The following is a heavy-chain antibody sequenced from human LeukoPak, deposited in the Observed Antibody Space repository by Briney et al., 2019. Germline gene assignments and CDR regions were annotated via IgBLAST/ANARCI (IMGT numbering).Heavy chain of an antibody. CDR2: ISYDGSNK. CDR1: GFTFSSYA. Sequence: GGSLRLSCAASGFTFSSYAMHWVRQAPGKGLEWVAVISYDGSNKYYADSVKGRFTISRDNSKNTLYLQMNSLRAEDTAVYYCARDAWDSSGYYPLSYWGQGTLVTVSS. CDR3: ARDAWDSSGYYPLSY. J-gene: IGHJ4*02. D-gene: IGHD3-22*01. V-gene: IGHV3-30*04.